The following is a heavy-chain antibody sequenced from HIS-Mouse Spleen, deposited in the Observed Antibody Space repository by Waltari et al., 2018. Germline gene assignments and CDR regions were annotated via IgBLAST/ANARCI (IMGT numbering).Heavy chain of an antibody. CDR1: GYTFTGYY. CDR3: ARDRGRWLHLDY. CDR2: INHNSGGT. J-gene: IGHJ4*02. V-gene: IGHV1-2*02. D-gene: IGHD5-12*01. Sequence: QVQLVQSGAEVKKPGASVKVSCKASGYTFTGYYMHWVRQAPGQGLEWMGGINHNSGGTNYAKKCKGRVTMTRDTSISTAYMELSRLRSDDTAVYYCARDRGRWLHLDYWGQGTLVTVSS.